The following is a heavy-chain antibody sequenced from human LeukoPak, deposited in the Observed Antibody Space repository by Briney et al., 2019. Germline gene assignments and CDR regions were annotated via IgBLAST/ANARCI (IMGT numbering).Heavy chain of an antibody. V-gene: IGHV3-30-3*01. J-gene: IGHJ6*02. CDR1: GFTFSSYA. Sequence: PGGSLRLSCAASGFTFSSYAMHWVRQAPGKGLEWVAVISYDGSNKYYADSVKGRFTISGDNSKNTLYLQMNSLRAEDTAVYYCARENSITIFGVVIGPRDGMDVWGQGTTVTVSS. D-gene: IGHD3-3*01. CDR3: ARENSITIFGVVIGPRDGMDV. CDR2: ISYDGSNK.